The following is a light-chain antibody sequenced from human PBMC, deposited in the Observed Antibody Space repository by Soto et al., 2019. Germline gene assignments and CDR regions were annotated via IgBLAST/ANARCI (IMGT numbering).Light chain of an antibody. CDR1: SSDVGGYKY. Sequence: QSALTQPASVSGSPGQSITISCTGTSSDVGGYKYVSWYQQYPGKAPKLMIYDVSNRPSGVSNRFSGSKSGNTASLTISGLQAEDEADYYCSSYTSSSLYFFGTGTKVTVL. V-gene: IGLV2-14*01. CDR2: DVS. CDR3: SSYTSSSLYF. J-gene: IGLJ1*01.